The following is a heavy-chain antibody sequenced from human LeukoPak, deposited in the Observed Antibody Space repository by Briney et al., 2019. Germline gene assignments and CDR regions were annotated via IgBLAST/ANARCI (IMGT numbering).Heavy chain of an antibody. Sequence: PGGSLRLSCAASGFTFSSYAMSWVRQAPGKGLEWVSSISTSGGSTSYADSVKGRFTISSDNFKNTLYLQMNSLRAEDTALYYCVCYDNAAEYFHYWGQGTLVTVSS. J-gene: IGHJ1*01. CDR2: ISTSGGST. D-gene: IGHD3-22*01. V-gene: IGHV3-23*01. CDR1: GFTFSSYA. CDR3: VCYDNAAEYFHY.